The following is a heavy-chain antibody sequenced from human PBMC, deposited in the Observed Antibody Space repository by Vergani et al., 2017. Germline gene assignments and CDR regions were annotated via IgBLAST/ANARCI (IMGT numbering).Heavy chain of an antibody. Sequence: QVQLQESGPGLVKPSGTLSLTCAVSGGSISSSNWWSWVRQPPGKGLEWIGSIYYSGSTYYNPSLKSRVTISVDTSKNQFSLKLSSVTAADTAVYYCARSVDHDYWGQGTLVTVSS. CDR2: IYYSGST. V-gene: IGHV4-4*02. D-gene: IGHD2-15*01. CDR1: GGSISSSNW. J-gene: IGHJ4*02. CDR3: ARSVDHDY.